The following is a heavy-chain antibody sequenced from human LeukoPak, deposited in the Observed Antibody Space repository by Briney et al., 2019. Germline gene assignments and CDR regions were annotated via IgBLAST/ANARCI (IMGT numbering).Heavy chain of an antibody. V-gene: IGHV1-2*02. Sequence: GASVKVPCKASGYTFSGYYMHWVRQAPGQGLEWMGWINPNSGGTKYAQKFQGRVTMTRDTSISTAYMELSRLRSDDTAVYYCATEVTDWGQGTLATVSS. D-gene: IGHD5-18*01. J-gene: IGHJ4*02. CDR1: GYTFSGYY. CDR2: INPNSGGT. CDR3: ATEVTD.